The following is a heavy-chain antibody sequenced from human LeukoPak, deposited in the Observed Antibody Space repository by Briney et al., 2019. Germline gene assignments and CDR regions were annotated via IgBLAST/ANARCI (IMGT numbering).Heavy chain of an antibody. CDR3: ARRGVNYKTAGP. Sequence: SETLSLTCTVSGGSITSYYRSWIRQPPGKGLEWIGYIYYSGSTNYNPSLKSRVTISVDTSKNQFSLKLSSVTAADTAVYYCARRGVNYKTAGPWGQGALVTVSS. CDR2: IYYSGST. V-gene: IGHV4-59*12. D-gene: IGHD3-10*01. CDR1: GGSITSYY. J-gene: IGHJ5*02.